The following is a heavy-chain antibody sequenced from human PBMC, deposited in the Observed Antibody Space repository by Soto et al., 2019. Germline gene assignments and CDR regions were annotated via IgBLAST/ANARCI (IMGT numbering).Heavy chain of an antibody. CDR3: ARGRQYSSVMVAAIAEAPF. J-gene: IGHJ4*02. Sequence: ASVKVSCKASGYTFTGYYMHWVRQAPGQRLDWMGWINPNSGGTNYAQKFQGRVTMTRDTSISTAYMELSRLRSDDTAVYYCARGRQYSSVMVAAIAEAPFWGQGTLVTVSS. D-gene: IGHD2-15*01. CDR1: GYTFTGYY. CDR2: INPNSGGT. V-gene: IGHV1-2*02.